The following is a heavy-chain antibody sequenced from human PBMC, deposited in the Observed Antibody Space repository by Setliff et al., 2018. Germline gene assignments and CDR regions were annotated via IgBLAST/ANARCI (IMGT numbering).Heavy chain of an antibody. V-gene: IGHV1-2*02. D-gene: IGHD3-10*01. Sequence: ASVKVSCKASGYTFTGYYMHWIRQAPGQGLEWVGWINPNSGVTNYAQKFQGRVIMTRDTSISTAYMELSSPRSDDTAVYYCARVATLIRGVTVNWFDPWGQGTLVTVSS. J-gene: IGHJ5*02. CDR2: INPNSGVT. CDR1: GYTFTGYY. CDR3: ARVATLIRGVTVNWFDP.